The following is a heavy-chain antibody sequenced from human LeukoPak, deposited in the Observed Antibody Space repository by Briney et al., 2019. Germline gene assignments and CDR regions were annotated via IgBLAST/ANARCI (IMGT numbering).Heavy chain of an antibody. CDR3: ARDGIGYYYDSSGLDY. CDR1: GFTFSSYG. CDR2: IWYDGSNK. Sequence: GRSLRLSCAASGFTFSSYGMHWVRQAPGKGLEWVAVIWYDGSNKYYADSVKGRFTISRDNSKNTLYLQMYSLRAEDTAVYYCARDGIGYYYDSSGLDYWGQGTLVTVSS. D-gene: IGHD3-22*01. J-gene: IGHJ4*02. V-gene: IGHV3-33*01.